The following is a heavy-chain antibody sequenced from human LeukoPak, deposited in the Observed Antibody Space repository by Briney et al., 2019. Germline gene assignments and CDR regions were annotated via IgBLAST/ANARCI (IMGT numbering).Heavy chain of an antibody. Sequence: SETLSLTCTVSGGSISSFYWSWIRQPPGKGLEWIGYIYYSGSTNYNPSLKSRVTMSVDTSNNQFSLKLSSVTAADTAVYYCARSTYSSSGGIVDYWGQGTLVTVSS. V-gene: IGHV4-59*01. J-gene: IGHJ4*02. CDR2: IYYSGST. D-gene: IGHD6-13*01. CDR1: GGSISSFY. CDR3: ARSTYSSSGGIVDY.